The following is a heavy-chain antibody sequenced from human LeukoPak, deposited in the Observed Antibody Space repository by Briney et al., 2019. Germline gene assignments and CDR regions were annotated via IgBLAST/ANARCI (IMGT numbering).Heavy chain of an antibody. Sequence: ASVKVSCTASGYTFTSYAMHWVRQAPGQRLEWMGWINAGNGNTKYSQKFQGRVTITRDTSASTAYMDLSSLRSEDTAVYYCARNTETAIPLPYYFDYWGQGTLVTVSS. D-gene: IGHD2-21*02. CDR1: GYTFTSYA. J-gene: IGHJ4*02. CDR3: ARNTETAIPLPYYFDY. V-gene: IGHV1-3*01. CDR2: INAGNGNT.